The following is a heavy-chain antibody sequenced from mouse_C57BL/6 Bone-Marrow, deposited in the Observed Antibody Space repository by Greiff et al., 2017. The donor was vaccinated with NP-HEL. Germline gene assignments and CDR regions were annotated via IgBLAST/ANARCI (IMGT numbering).Heavy chain of an antibody. CDR3: ARPNWDYAMDY. Sequence: EVKLQESGGDLVKPGGSLKLSCAASGFTFSSYGMSWVRQTPDKRLEWVATISSGGSYTYYPDSVKGRFTISRDNAKNPLYLQMSSLKAEDTAMYYCARPNWDYAMDYWGQGTSVTVSS. CDR2: ISSGGSYT. V-gene: IGHV5-6*01. D-gene: IGHD4-1*02. CDR1: GFTFSSYG. J-gene: IGHJ4*01.